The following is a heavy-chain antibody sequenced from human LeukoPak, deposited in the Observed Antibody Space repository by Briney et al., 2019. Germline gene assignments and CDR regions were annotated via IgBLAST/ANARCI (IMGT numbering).Heavy chain of an antibody. CDR3: TTAPAQSDY. CDR2: IKSKTDSGTP. J-gene: IGHJ4*02. V-gene: IGHV3-15*01. D-gene: IGHD2-2*01. Sequence: GGSLRLSCAASGFTFSNAWMSWVRQAPGKGLEWVGRIKSKTDSGTPDYAAPVNGRFTMSRDDSKNTLYLQMNSLKTEDTAVYHGTTAPAQSDYWGQGTLVTVSS. CDR1: GFTFSNAW.